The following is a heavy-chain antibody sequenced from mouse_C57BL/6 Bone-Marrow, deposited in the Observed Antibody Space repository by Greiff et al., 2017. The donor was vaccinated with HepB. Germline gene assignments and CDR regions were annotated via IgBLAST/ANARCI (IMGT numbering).Heavy chain of an antibody. CDR3: GLYYGSSYNYAMDY. Sequence: EVQRVESGGGLVQPKGSLKLSCAASGFTFNTYAMHWVRQAPGKGLEWVARIRSKSSNYATYYADSVKDRFTISRDDSQSMLYLQMNNLKTEDTAMYYCGLYYGSSYNYAMDYWGQGTSVTVSS. CDR1: GFTFNTYA. D-gene: IGHD1-1*01. V-gene: IGHV10-3*01. CDR2: IRSKSSNYAT. J-gene: IGHJ4*01.